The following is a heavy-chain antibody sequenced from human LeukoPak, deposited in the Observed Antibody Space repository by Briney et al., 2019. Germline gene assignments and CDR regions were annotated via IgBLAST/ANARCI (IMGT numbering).Heavy chain of an antibody. V-gene: IGHV1-2*02. CDR1: GYTFTGYY. J-gene: IGHJ5*02. CDR3: ARGTSLRLLLSWFDT. Sequence: GASVKVSCKASGYTFTGYYMHWVRQAPGQGLEWMGWINPNTAVTNFAQRFQDRVTLTRDTSITTAYMELTNLASHDTAVYYCARGTSLRLLLSWFDTWGQGTLVTVSS. CDR2: INPNTAVT. D-gene: IGHD2-15*01.